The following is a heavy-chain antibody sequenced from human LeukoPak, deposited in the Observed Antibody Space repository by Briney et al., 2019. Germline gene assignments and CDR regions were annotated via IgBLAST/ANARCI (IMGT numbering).Heavy chain of an antibody. J-gene: IGHJ6*02. Sequence: ASVTVFCKASGYTFTGYYMHWVRQAPGQGLEWMGIINPSGGSTSYAQKFQGRVTMTRDTSTSTVYMELSSLRSEDTAVYYCASPRQLGYCSSTSCSNYYYGMDVWGQGTTVTVSS. D-gene: IGHD2-2*01. CDR2: INPSGGST. CDR1: GYTFTGYY. V-gene: IGHV1-46*01. CDR3: ASPRQLGYCSSTSCSNYYYGMDV.